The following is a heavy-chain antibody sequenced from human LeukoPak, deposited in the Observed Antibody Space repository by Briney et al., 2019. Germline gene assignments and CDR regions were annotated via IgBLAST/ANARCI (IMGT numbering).Heavy chain of an antibody. Sequence: PGGSLRLSCAASGFIFSSYWMHWFRQGPGKGLVWVARISTDGSSTSYADSVKGRFTISRDNAKNTLYLQMDSLRAEDSAVYYCARVRSGTWSGHEYWGQGTLVTVSS. D-gene: IGHD3-3*01. J-gene: IGHJ4*02. V-gene: IGHV3-74*01. CDR1: GFIFSSYW. CDR2: ISTDGSST. CDR3: ARVRSGTWSGHEY.